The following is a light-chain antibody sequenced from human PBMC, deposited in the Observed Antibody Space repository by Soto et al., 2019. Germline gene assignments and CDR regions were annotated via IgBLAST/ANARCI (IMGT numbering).Light chain of an antibody. V-gene: IGLV2-14*01. CDR1: SSDVGAYNS. CDR3: SSYTTSVTYV. CDR2: DVS. J-gene: IGLJ1*01. Sequence: QSVLTQPASVSGSPGQSITISCTGTSSDVGAYNSVSWYQQHPGKAPKLIIYDVSTRPSGISDRFSGSKSGNTASLTISGLQAEDESDYYCSSYTTSVTYVFGTGTKVIVL.